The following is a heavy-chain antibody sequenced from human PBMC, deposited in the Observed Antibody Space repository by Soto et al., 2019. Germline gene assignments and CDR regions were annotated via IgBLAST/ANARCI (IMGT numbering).Heavy chain of an antibody. D-gene: IGHD2-2*01. CDR2: LYGGGTT. V-gene: IGHV3-53*01. J-gene: IGHJ4*02. CDR1: GFAVNSDY. Sequence: EVQLVASGGGLIQPGGSLRLSCAASGFAVNSDYMSWVRQAPGKGLDWVSVLYGGGTTHYSDSVKGRFTISRDNSKNTVFLQMNSLRAEDTAVYYCVRTSSYWGQGTRVIVSS. CDR3: VRTSSY.